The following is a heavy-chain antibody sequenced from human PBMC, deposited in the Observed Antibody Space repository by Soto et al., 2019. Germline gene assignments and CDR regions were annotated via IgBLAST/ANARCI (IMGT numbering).Heavy chain of an antibody. J-gene: IGHJ4*02. Sequence: PGGSLRLSCAASGFTFSSYAMSWVRQAPGKGLEWVSAISGSGGSTYYADSVKGRFTISRDNSKNTLYLQMNSLRAEDTAVYYCAKDQDVVVPAANTFDYWGQGTLVTVSS. D-gene: IGHD2-2*01. CDR2: ISGSGGST. CDR1: GFTFSSYA. CDR3: AKDQDVVVPAANTFDY. V-gene: IGHV3-23*01.